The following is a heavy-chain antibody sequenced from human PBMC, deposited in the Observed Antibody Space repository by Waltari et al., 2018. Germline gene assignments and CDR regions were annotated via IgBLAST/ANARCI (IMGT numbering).Heavy chain of an antibody. Sequence: SGFTFSSYIMHWVRQAPGKGLEWVATISYDGNNKYYADSVKGRFTISRDNSKNTLYLQMNSLRPEDTAVYYCARALSIQLWGRYFDYWGQGTPVTVSS. D-gene: IGHD5-18*01. CDR1: GFTFSSYI. CDR2: ISYDGNNK. J-gene: IGHJ4*02. V-gene: IGHV3-30-3*01. CDR3: ARALSIQLWGRYFDY.